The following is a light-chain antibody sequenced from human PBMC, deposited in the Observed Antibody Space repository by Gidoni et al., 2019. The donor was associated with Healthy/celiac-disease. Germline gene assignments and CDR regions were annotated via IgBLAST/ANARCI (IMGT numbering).Light chain of an antibody. CDR1: QGISSW. V-gene: IGKV1-12*01. CDR3: QQANSFPPT. J-gene: IGKJ3*01. Sequence: QLPQSPSCLSASVGDRVTITWRASQGISSWLAWYQQKPGKAPKLLIYAASSWQSGVPSRFSGSGSGTDFTLTISRLQPEDFATYYCQQANSFPPTFGHGTKVDIK. CDR2: AAS.